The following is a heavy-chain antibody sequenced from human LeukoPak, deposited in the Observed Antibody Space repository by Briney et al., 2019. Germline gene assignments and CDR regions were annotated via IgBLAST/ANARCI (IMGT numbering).Heavy chain of an antibody. CDR1: GYSFTNYW. CDR2: IYPGDSDI. Sequence: GESLKISCKASGYSFTNYWIGWVRQMPGKGLEWMGIIYPGDSDIRYSPSFQGQVTISADKSISTAYLQWSSLKASDTAMYYCARASRDGYNQNFDFWGQGTLVTVSS. V-gene: IGHV5-51*01. J-gene: IGHJ4*02. CDR3: ARASRDGYNQNFDF. D-gene: IGHD5-24*01.